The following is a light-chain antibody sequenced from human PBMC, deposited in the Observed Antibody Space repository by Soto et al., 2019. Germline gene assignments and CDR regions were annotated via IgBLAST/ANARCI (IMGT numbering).Light chain of an antibody. CDR2: DTS. CDR1: QSVSRY. J-gene: IGKJ4*01. Sequence: EIVLTQSPATLSLSPGERATLSCRASQSVSRYLAWYQQKPGQAPRLLIYDTSNRATGIPAGFSGSGSGTDFTLTISSLEPEDFAVYYCQQRSNWPPLTFGGGTKVEIK. CDR3: QQRSNWPPLT. V-gene: IGKV3-11*01.